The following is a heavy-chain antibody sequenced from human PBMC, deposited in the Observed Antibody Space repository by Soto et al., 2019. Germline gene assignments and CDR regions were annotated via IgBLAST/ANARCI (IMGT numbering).Heavy chain of an antibody. CDR2: ISYDGSNK. CDR3: AKDRRIAAAGTVDY. J-gene: IGHJ4*02. CDR1: GFTFSSYG. V-gene: IGHV3-30*18. D-gene: IGHD6-13*01. Sequence: GGSLRLSCAASGFTFSSYGMHWVRQAPGKGLEWVAVISYDGSNKYYADSVKGRFTISRDNSKNTLYLQMNSLRAEDTAVYYCAKDRRIAAAGTVDYWGQGTLVTV.